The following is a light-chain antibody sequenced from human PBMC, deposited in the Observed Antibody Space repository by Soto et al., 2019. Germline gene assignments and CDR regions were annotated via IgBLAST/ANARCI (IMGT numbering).Light chain of an antibody. Sequence: EIVLTKSPATLSLSPGERATLSFRASQSVSSFLAWYQQKPGQAPRLLIYNAFNRATGIPDRFGGSWSRKVFIITISRLEPEYFALYYYQQYGSSGTFGQGTQVDIK. J-gene: IGKJ1*01. CDR2: NAF. CDR1: QSVSSF. V-gene: IGKV3-20*01. CDR3: QQYGSSGT.